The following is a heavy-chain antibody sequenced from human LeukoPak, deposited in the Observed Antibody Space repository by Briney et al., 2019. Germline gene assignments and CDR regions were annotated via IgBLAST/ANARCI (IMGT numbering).Heavy chain of an antibody. CDR3: ARARFCSGGSCYAEN. J-gene: IGHJ4*02. CDR1: GYGFTTSW. Sequence: GESLKISCKGSGYGFTTSWIGWVRQMPGKGLEWIGIIYPGDSDTRYSPSFQGQVTISADKSITTAYLHWSSLKASDTAMYYCARARFCSGGSCYAENWGQGTPVTVSS. CDR2: IYPGDSDT. D-gene: IGHD2-15*01. V-gene: IGHV5-51*01.